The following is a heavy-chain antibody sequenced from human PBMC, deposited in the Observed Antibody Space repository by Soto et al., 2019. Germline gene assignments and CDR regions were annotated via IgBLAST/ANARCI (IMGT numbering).Heavy chain of an antibody. CDR1: GGSISSGGYY. Sequence: QVQLQESGPGLVKPSQTLSLTCTVSGGSISSGGYYWSWIRQHPGKGLEWIGYIYYSGSTYYNPSLKTRVTISVDTSKNQFSLKLSSVTAADTAVYYCARGAPSRNWFDPWGQGTLVTVSS. CDR3: ARGAPSRNWFDP. J-gene: IGHJ5*02. V-gene: IGHV4-31*03. CDR2: IYYSGST.